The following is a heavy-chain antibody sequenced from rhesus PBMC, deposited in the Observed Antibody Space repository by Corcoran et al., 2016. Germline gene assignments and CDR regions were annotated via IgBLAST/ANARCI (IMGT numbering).Heavy chain of an antibody. CDR1: GGSVSSSNW. D-gene: IGHD1-32*01. J-gene: IGHJ1*01. V-gene: IGHV4-57*01. Sequence: QLQLQESGPGLVKPSETLSLTCAVSGGSVSSSNWWSWIRQPPGKGLEWIGRISGSGGSTSYNPSLTSRVTISTDTSKNQFSLKVSSVTAADTAVYYCAREKTGINAGYFEFWGQGALVTVSS. CDR2: ISGSGGST. CDR3: AREKTGINAGYFEF.